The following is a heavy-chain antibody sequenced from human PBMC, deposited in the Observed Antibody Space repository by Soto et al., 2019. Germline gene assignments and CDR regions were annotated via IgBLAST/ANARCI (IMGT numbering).Heavy chain of an antibody. CDR1: GGTFSSFA. Sequence: SVKVSCKASGGTFSSFAINWVRQAPGQGPEWMGGTIPILGTANYAQKFQGRVTIIADETTNTASLELTSLRSEDTAVYCCATGNALDFWGKATTVTVS. J-gene: IGHJ6*03. CDR3: ATGNALDF. V-gene: IGHV1-69*13. CDR2: TIPILGTA.